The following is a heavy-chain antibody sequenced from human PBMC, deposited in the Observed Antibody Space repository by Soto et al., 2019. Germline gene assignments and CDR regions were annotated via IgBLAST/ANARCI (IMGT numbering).Heavy chain of an antibody. V-gene: IGHV3-48*01. J-gene: IGHJ6*03. Sequence: GGSLRLSCAASGFTFSSYSMNWVRQAPGKGLEWVSYISSSSSNIYYADSVKGRFTISRDNAKNSLYLQMNSLRAEVTAVYYGAAGYTGNYYYYYMDVWGKGTTVTVSS. CDR1: GFTFSSYS. CDR3: AAGYTGNYYYYYMDV. CDR2: ISSSSSNI. D-gene: IGHD2-2*02.